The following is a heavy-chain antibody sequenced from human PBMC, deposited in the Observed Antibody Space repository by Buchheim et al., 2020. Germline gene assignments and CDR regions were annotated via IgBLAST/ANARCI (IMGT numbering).Heavy chain of an antibody. D-gene: IGHD5-24*01. CDR3: AKDQRWLQFAADY. CDR2: ISYDGSNK. J-gene: IGHJ4*02. V-gene: IGHV3-30*18. Sequence: QVQLVESGGGVVQPGGSLRLSCAASGFTFSSYGMHWVRQAPGKGLEWVAVISYDGSNKYYADSVKGRFTISRDNSKNTLYLQMNSLRAEDTAVYYCAKDQRWLQFAADYWGQGTL. CDR1: GFTFSSYG.